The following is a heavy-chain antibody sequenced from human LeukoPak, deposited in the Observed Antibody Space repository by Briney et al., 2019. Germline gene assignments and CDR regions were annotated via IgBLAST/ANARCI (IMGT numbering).Heavy chain of an antibody. Sequence: GGSLRLSCAASGFTVSSYSMNWVRQAPGKGLEWDSSISSSSSYIYYADSVKGRFTISRDNAKNSLYLQMNSLKTEDTAVYYCTSLGSGYYFLYYYYYYMDVWGKGTTVTISS. D-gene: IGHD3-22*01. J-gene: IGHJ6*03. CDR1: GFTVSSYS. V-gene: IGHV3-21*03. CDR2: ISSSSSYI. CDR3: TSLGSGYYFLYYYYYYMDV.